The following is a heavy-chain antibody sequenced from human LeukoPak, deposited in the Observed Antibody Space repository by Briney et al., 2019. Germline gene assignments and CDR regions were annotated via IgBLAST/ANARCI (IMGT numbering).Heavy chain of an antibody. CDR3: ASGRYFDWLLGGELDY. D-gene: IGHD3-9*01. V-gene: IGHV7-4-1*02. CDR2: INTNTGNP. CDR1: GYTFTSYA. J-gene: IGHJ4*02. Sequence: ASVKVSCKASGYTFTSYAMNWVRQAPGQGLEWMGWINTNTGNPTYAQGFTGRFVFSLDTSVSTAYLQISSLKAEDTAVYYCASGRYFDWLLGGELDYWGQGTLVTVSS.